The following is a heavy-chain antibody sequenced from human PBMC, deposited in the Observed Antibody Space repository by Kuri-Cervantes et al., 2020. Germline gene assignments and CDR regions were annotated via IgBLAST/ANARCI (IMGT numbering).Heavy chain of an antibody. CDR1: GFTFSSYG. Sequence: GGSLRLSCAASGFTFSSYGMHWVRQAPGKGLEWVAVISYDGRNKYYTDSVKGRFTISRDNSKNTFYLQMNSLRAEDTAVYYCAKDGYITMIVVVTMIDYWGQGTLVTVSS. D-gene: IGHD3-22*01. V-gene: IGHV3-30*18. CDR3: AKDGYITMIVVVTMIDY. J-gene: IGHJ4*02. CDR2: ISYDGRNK.